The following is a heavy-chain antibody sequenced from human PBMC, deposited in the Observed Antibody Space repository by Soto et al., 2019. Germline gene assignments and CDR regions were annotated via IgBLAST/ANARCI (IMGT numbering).Heavy chain of an antibody. J-gene: IGHJ6*02. D-gene: IGHD6-13*01. CDR1: GGSISSSRYY. CDR2: IYYSGST. Sequence: QLQLQESGPGLVKPSETLSLTCTVSGGSISSSRYYWGWIRQPPGKGLERTGSIYYSGSTYYNPSLKSRVTISVDTSKNQFSLKLSSVTAADTAVYYSARRLGSSWTGGYYYYGMDVWGQGTTVTVSS. CDR3: ARRLGSSWTGGYYYYGMDV. V-gene: IGHV4-39*01.